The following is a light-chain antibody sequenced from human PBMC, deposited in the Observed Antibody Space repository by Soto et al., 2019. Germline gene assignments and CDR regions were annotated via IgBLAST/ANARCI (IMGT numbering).Light chain of an antibody. CDR3: QQYGSSST. Sequence: DIVLTQSPGTLSLSPGERATLSCRASQSVNSNYLAWYQQKPGQAPRLLIYGASSRATGIPDRFSGSGSGTDFTLTISRLEPEDFAVYYCQQYGSSSTFGQGTKVEIK. J-gene: IGKJ1*01. CDR1: QSVNSNY. CDR2: GAS. V-gene: IGKV3-20*01.